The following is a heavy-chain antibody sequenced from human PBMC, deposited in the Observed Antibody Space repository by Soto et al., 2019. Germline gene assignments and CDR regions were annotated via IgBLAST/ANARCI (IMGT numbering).Heavy chain of an antibody. CDR3: AKNVTIYAVDPADY. J-gene: IGHJ4*02. D-gene: IGHD3-3*01. CDR1: GFTFSDFG. Sequence: PGGSLRLSCAASGFTFSDFGMSWVRQAPGKGLEWVSVISGSGDATYYAASVKGRFTLSRDNSKNTLYLQMNSLTVADTAVYYCAKNVTIYAVDPADYWGQGTQVTVSS. V-gene: IGHV3-23*01. CDR2: ISGSGDAT.